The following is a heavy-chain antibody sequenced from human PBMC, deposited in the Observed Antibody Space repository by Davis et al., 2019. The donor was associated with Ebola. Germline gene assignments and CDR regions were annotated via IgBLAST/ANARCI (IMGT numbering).Heavy chain of an antibody. CDR1: GGSISSYY. CDR3: ARARASRDYYYYGMDV. CDR2: IYYSGST. J-gene: IGHJ6*04. V-gene: IGHV4-59*01. Sequence: PGGSLRLSCTVSGGSISSYYWSWIRQPPGKGLEWIGYIYYSGSTNYNPSLKSRVTISVDTSKNQFSLKLSSVTAADTAVYYCARARASRDYYYYGMDVWGKGTTVTVSS.